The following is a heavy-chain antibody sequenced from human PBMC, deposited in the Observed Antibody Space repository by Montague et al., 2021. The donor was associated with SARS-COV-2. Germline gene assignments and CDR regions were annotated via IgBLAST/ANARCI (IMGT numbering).Heavy chain of an antibody. CDR2: ISHSGGA. CDR3: ARGFDY. CDR1: GGSSSGDN. J-gene: IGHJ4*02. V-gene: IGHV4-34*01. Sequence: SETLSLTCAVYGGSSSGDNWSWIRQPPGKGLEWIGEISHSGGANYNSSLKSRVTMSLDTPKNQFSLKLSSVTAADTAVYYCARGFDYWGQGTLVTASS.